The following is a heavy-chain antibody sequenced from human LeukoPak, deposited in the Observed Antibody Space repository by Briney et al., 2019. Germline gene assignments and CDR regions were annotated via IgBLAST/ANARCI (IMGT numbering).Heavy chain of an antibody. CDR1: TYSISSGYY. J-gene: IGHJ4*02. CDR2: IYHSGIT. D-gene: IGHD3-10*01. CDR3: ARQTGSGLFSLP. V-gene: IGHV4-38-2*02. Sequence: PSETLSLTCTVSTYSISSGYYWGWMRQSPGKGLEWIGSIYHSGITFYNPSLKSRVTISVDTSKNQFSLKLSSVTAADTAVYYCARQTGSGLFSLPGGQGTLVTVSS.